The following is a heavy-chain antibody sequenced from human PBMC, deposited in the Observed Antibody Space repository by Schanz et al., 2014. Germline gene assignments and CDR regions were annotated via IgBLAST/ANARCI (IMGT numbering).Heavy chain of an antibody. V-gene: IGHV3-43*02. Sequence: EVQLVESGGGLVQPGGSLRLSCAASGFTFSSCAMSWVRQAPGKGLEWVSLIDRDGGHTYYADSVKGRFTISRDNSKNSLYLQMNSLRTEDTALYYCAKDSRGSSFDMDVWGQGTTVTVSS. CDR1: GFTFSSCA. D-gene: IGHD1-26*01. CDR2: IDRDGGHT. CDR3: AKDSRGSSFDMDV. J-gene: IGHJ6*02.